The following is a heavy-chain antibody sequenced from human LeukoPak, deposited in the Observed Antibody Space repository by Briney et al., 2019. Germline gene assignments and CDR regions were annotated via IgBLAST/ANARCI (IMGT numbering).Heavy chain of an antibody. V-gene: IGHV1-46*01. CDR3: ARDNSVGDTAWWFDP. D-gene: IGHD1-26*01. CDR2: INPSGSST. J-gene: IGHJ5*02. CDR1: GYTFTRYY. Sequence: ASVKVSCKASGYTFTRYYIHWVRQAPGQGLEWMGLINPSGSSTSYAQKFQGRLSLTRDMSTSTDYMELSSLRSEDTAVYYCARDNSVGDTAWWFDPWGQGTLVTVSS.